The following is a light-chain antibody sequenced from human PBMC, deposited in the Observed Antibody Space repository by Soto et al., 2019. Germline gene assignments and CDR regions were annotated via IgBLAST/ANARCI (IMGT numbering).Light chain of an antibody. V-gene: IGKV3-11*01. CDR2: DAF. Sequence: EIVLTQSPATLSLSPGERATLSCRASQSVGSDFAWYQQNPGQAPRLLIYDAFSSATGIPARFSGSGSCTDVALTISSLDPDDFAVYFCQQRSSWPLSFGGGNMLEIK. J-gene: IGKJ4*01. CDR3: QQRSSWPLS. CDR1: QSVGSD.